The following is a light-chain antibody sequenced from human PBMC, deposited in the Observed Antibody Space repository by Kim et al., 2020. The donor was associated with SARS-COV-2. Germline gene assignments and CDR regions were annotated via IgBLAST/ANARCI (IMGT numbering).Light chain of an antibody. CDR2: RDT. Sequence: SPGQTARITCTGDALPKQFAFWYQQKPGHAPMMIIHRDTERPSGIPERVSGSSSGTTVTLTISGVQAEDEADYYCQSTDSIGTYVLFGGGTQLTVL. CDR1: ALPKQF. J-gene: IGLJ2*01. CDR3: QSTDSIGTYVL. V-gene: IGLV3-25*03.